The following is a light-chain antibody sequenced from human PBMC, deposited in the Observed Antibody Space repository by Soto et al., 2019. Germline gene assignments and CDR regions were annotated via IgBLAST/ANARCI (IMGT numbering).Light chain of an antibody. CDR2: KAS. CDR1: QSISTW. CDR3: QQYETSYT. Sequence: DIQMTQSPSTLSASVGDRVTITCRASQSISTWLAWYQQKPGKAPNLLIYKASNLESGVPSRFSGSGSGTESTLTISRLQRDDFATYYCQQYETSYTFGQGTKLEIK. V-gene: IGKV1-5*03. J-gene: IGKJ2*01.